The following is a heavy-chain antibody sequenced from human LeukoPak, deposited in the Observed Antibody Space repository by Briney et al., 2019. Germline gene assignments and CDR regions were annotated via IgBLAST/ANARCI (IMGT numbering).Heavy chain of an antibody. D-gene: IGHD5-18*01. J-gene: IGHJ4*02. CDR2: INPNSGGT. Sequence: ASVKVSCKASGYTFTGYYMHWVRQAPGQGLEWMGRINPNSGGTNYAQKFQGRVTMTRDTSISTVYMELSSLRSEDTATYYCARGTGGTAMNLDYWGQGTLVTVSS. CDR1: GYTFTGYY. V-gene: IGHV1-2*06. CDR3: ARGTGGTAMNLDY.